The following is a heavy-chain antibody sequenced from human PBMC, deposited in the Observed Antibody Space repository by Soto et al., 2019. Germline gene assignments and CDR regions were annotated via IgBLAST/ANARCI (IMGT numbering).Heavy chain of an antibody. CDR3: TTGGVPGAGDY. Sequence: EVQLVESGGGLVQPGGSLRLSCAASGFTFSRYWMHWVRHAPGKGLVWVSRMNSDGSTISYADSVKCRFTISRDNAKNTLYLQMNPVRAEDTAVYFCTTGGVPGAGDYWGQGNLVTVSS. V-gene: IGHV3-74*01. CDR1: GFTFSRYW. CDR2: MNSDGSTI. J-gene: IGHJ4*02. D-gene: IGHD2-2*01.